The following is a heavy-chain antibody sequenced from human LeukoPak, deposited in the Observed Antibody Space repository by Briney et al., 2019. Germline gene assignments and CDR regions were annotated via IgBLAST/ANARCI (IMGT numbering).Heavy chain of an antibody. V-gene: IGHV1-2*06. D-gene: IGHD2-2*01. CDR3: ARGGYTDIVVVPAVTFDY. J-gene: IGHJ4*02. CDR2: INPNSGGT. CDR1: GYTFTGYY. Sequence: ASVKVSCKASGYTFTGYYMHWVRQAPGQGLEWMGRINPNSGGTNYAQKFQGRVTMTRDTSISTAYMELSSLRSEDTAVYYCARGGYTDIVVVPAVTFDYWGQGTLVTVSS.